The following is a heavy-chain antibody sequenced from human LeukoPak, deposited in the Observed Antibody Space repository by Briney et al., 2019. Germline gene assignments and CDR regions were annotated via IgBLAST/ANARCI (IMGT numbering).Heavy chain of an antibody. V-gene: IGHV4-39*07. CDR1: GGSISSSSYY. Sequence: SETLSLTCTVSGGSISSSSYYWGWIRQPPGKGLEWIGSIYYSGSTNYNPSLKSRVTISVDTSKNQFSLKLSSVTAADTAVYYCARGPAATPLFYYYYGMDVWGQGTTVTVSS. CDR2: IYYSGST. CDR3: ARGPAATPLFYYYYGMDV. D-gene: IGHD2-15*01. J-gene: IGHJ6*02.